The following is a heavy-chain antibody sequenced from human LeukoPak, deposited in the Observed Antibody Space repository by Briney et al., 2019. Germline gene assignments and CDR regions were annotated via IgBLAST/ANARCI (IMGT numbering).Heavy chain of an antibody. J-gene: IGHJ4*02. CDR1: GGSISNYY. D-gene: IGHD1-14*01. CDR2: IYTSGST. V-gene: IGHV4-4*08. CDR3: ARELSQTKSPSLDY. Sequence: SETLSLTCTVSGGSISNYYWSWIRQPPGRGLEWIGRIYTSGSTNYSPSLKSRVTISVDTSKNQFSLKLSSVTAADTAVYYCARELSQTKSPSLDYWGQGTLVTVSS.